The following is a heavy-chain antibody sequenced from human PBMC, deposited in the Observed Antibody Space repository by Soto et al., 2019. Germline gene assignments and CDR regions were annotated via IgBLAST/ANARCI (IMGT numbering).Heavy chain of an antibody. J-gene: IGHJ4*02. Sequence: EVQLVESGGGLVQPGGSLRLSCAASGFTFSSYSMNWVRQAPGKGLEWVSSISSSSRYIYYADSVKGRFTISRDNAKNSLYLQMNSLRAEDTAVYYCARDAMGDFDYWGQGTLVTVSS. CDR3: ARDAMGDFDY. CDR1: GFTFSSYS. CDR2: ISSSSRYI. D-gene: IGHD2-2*01. V-gene: IGHV3-21*01.